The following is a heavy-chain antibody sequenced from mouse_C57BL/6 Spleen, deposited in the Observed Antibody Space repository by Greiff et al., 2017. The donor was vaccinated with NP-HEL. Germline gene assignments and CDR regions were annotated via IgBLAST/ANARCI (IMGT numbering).Heavy chain of an antibody. J-gene: IGHJ1*03. CDR1: GYTFTSYW. Sequence: QVQLQQPGTELVKPGASVKLSCKASGYTFTSYWMHWVKQRPGPGLEWIGNINPSNGGTNCNEKFKSKATLTVDKSSSTAYMQLSSLTSEDSAVYYCAREGDYDWYFDVWGTGTTVTVSS. CDR2: INPSNGGT. CDR3: AREGDYDWYFDV. D-gene: IGHD2-4*01. V-gene: IGHV1-53*01.